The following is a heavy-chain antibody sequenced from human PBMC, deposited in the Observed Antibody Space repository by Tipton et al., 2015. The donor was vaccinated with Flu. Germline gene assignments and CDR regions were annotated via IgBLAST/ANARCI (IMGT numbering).Heavy chain of an antibody. J-gene: IGHJ4*02. Sequence: SLRLSCAASGFIFRNFAMTWVRQAPGMWLEWVSTINEIGNDAIYADSVKGRFTISRDNSKNTLSLQMNSLAAEDTAVYYCAKRHGDSFPTSRIFDWWGQGTLVRVSS. CDR2: INEIGNDA. D-gene: IGHD2-21*01. V-gene: IGHV3-23*01. CDR3: AKRHGDSFPTSRIFDW. CDR1: GFIFRNFA.